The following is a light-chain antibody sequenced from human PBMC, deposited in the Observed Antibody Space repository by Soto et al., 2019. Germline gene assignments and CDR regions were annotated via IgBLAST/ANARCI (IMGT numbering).Light chain of an antibody. Sequence: DIVMTQSPDSLSVSLGERATINCKASRSLLHNSNKENHLAWYQQKPGQPPKLLIYWASTRESGVPDRFTGSGSETDFSLTISGLQAEVVAVYFCHQYYSVPLTFGGGTNVEIK. V-gene: IGKV4-1*01. CDR3: HQYYSVPLT. CDR2: WAS. CDR1: RSLLHNSNKENH. J-gene: IGKJ4*01.